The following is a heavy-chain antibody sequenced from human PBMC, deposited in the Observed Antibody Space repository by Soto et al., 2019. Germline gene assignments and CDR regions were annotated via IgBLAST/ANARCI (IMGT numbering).Heavy chain of an antibody. CDR3: ARDGYSSGWYGNDAFDI. D-gene: IGHD6-19*01. Sequence: SVKVSCKASGGTFSSYAISWVRQAPGQGLEWMGGIIPIFGTANYAQKSQGRVTITADKSTSTAYMELSSLRSEDTAVYYCARDGYSSGWYGNDAFDIWGQGTMVTVSS. V-gene: IGHV1-69*06. J-gene: IGHJ3*02. CDR1: GGTFSSYA. CDR2: IIPIFGTA.